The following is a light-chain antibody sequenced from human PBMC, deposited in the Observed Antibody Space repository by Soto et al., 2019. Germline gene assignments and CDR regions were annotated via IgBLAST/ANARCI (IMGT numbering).Light chain of an antibody. CDR1: QSVSNN. V-gene: IGKV3-15*01. Sequence: EIVMTQSPATLSVSPGDRATISCRASQSVSNNLAWYQQKPGQAPRLLIFGAFTRATGLPARFSGSGSGTEFTLTISSLQSEDFAVYYCQQYENWPRTFGQGTKVDIK. J-gene: IGKJ1*01. CDR2: GAF. CDR3: QQYENWPRT.